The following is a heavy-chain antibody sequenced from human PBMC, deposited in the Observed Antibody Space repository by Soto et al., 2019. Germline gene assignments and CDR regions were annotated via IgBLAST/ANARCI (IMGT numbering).Heavy chain of an antibody. D-gene: IGHD5-18*01. J-gene: IGHJ4*02. CDR2: IVVGSGNT. Sequence: GASVKVSCKASGFTFTSSAVQRVRQARGQRLEWIGWIVVGSGNTNYAQKFQERVTITRDMSTSTAYMELSSLRSEDTAVYYCAADYYSYGPESFDYWGQGTLVTSPQ. CDR1: GFTFTSSA. V-gene: IGHV1-58*01. CDR3: AADYYSYGPESFDY.